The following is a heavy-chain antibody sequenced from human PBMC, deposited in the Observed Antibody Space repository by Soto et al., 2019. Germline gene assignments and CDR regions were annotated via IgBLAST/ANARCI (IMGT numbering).Heavy chain of an antibody. CDR2: INPSGGSA. J-gene: IGHJ4*02. Sequence: GASVKVSCKASGYTFTSYYMHWVRQAPGQGLEWMGIINPSGGSASYAQKFQGRVTMTRDTSTSTVYMELSSLRSEDTAVYYCARGSRVCSSTSCYRSWFDYWGQGTLVTVSS. CDR3: ARGSRVCSSTSCYRSWFDY. V-gene: IGHV1-46*03. D-gene: IGHD2-2*01. CDR1: GYTFTSYY.